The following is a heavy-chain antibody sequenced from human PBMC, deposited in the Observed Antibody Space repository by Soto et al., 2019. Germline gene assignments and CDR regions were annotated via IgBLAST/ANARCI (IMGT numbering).Heavy chain of an antibody. Sequence: EVQLVESGGGLVQRGRSLRLSCAASGFTCDDYAIHWVRQAPGRGLEWVAGISWNGASIGYADSVKGRFTISRDNAKNSLHLQMNSLTSEDTALYYCAILPLYGSGFDCWGQGTLVTVSS. V-gene: IGHV3-9*01. CDR3: AILPLYGSGFDC. J-gene: IGHJ4*02. CDR2: ISWNGASI. CDR1: GFTCDDYA. D-gene: IGHD3-10*01.